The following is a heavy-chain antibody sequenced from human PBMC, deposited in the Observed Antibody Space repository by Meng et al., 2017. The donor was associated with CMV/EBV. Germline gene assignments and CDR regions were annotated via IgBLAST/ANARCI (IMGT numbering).Heavy chain of an antibody. V-gene: IGHV3-30-3*01. D-gene: IGHD2-2*02. CDR2: ISYDGSNK. J-gene: IGHJ6*02. Sequence: GGSLRLSCAASGFTLSSYAMHWVRQAPGKGLEWVAVISYDGSNKYYADSVKGRFTISRDNSKNTLYLQMNSLRAEDTAVYYCARGSYCSSTSCYKTGYYGMDVWGQGTRSPSP. CDR3: ARGSYCSSTSCYKTGYYGMDV. CDR1: GFTLSSYA.